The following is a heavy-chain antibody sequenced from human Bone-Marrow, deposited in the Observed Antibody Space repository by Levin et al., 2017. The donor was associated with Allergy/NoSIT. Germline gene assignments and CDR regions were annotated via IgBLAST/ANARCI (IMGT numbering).Heavy chain of an antibody. CDR3: ARDKSTEGDTKGLQNLDH. V-gene: IGHV3-74*01. J-gene: IGHJ4*02. Sequence: HPGGSLRLSCAASGFTFSDYWMHWVRQVPGKGLDWVSRIDTDGSDIKYADSVKGRFSISRDNAKNTVSLQMSSLRAEDTAVYYCARDKSTEGDTKGLQNLDHWGPGTLVTVSS. CDR1: GFTFSDYW. D-gene: IGHD2/OR15-2a*01. CDR2: IDTDGSDI.